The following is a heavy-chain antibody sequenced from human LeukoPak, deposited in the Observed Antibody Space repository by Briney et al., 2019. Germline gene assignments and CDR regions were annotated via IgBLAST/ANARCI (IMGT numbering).Heavy chain of an antibody. D-gene: IGHD1-26*01. CDR3: ARDLSFGSLDF. CDR1: GFILSTHG. CDR2: MWYDGSRE. V-gene: IGHV3-33*01. J-gene: IGHJ4*02. Sequence: GGSLRLSCAASGFILSTHGMHWVRQAPGKGLEWVAGMWYDGSREDYADSVKGRFAISRDMSKNTLNLQMNSLRVEDTAMFYCARDLSFGSLDFRGQGTLVTVSS.